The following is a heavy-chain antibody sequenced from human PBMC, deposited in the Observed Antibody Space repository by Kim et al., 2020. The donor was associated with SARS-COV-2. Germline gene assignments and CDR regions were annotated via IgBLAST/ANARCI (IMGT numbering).Heavy chain of an antibody. J-gene: IGHJ4*02. V-gene: IGHV3-48*02. D-gene: IGHD3-16*01. CDR2: TS. CDR3: ARVRGGANDY. Sequence: TSSYADSGKGRFTIARDNAKNSLYLQMNSLRDEDTAVYYCARVRGGANDYWGQGTLVTVSS.